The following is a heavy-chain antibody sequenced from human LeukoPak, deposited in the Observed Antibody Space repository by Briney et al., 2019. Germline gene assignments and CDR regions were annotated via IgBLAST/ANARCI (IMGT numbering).Heavy chain of an antibody. D-gene: IGHD3-3*01. J-gene: IGHJ5*02. Sequence: SVKVSCKASGYTFTGYYMHWVRQAPGQGLEWMGWINPNSGGTNYAQKFQGRVTMTRDTSISTAYMELSRLRSDDTAVYYCASSITIFGRNWFDPWGQGTLVTVSS. CDR2: INPNSGGT. CDR3: ASSITIFGRNWFDP. V-gene: IGHV1-2*02. CDR1: GYTFTGYY.